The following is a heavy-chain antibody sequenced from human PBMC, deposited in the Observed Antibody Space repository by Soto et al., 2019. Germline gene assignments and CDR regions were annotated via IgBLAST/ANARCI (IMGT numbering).Heavy chain of an antibody. CDR2: IYYSGST. CDR1: GGSITSAGYY. D-gene: IGHD3-3*01. Sequence: SETLDLTCTVSGGSITSAGYYWSWIRQHPGKGLEWIGYIYYSGSTYYNPSLKSRVTISIDTSKNQFSLRLSSVTAADTAVYYCARAQTLFGVITVFDYWGQGTLVTVSS. J-gene: IGHJ4*02. V-gene: IGHV4-31*03. CDR3: ARAQTLFGVITVFDY.